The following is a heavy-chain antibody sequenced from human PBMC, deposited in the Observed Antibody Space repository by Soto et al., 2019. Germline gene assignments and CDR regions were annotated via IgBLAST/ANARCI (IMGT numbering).Heavy chain of an antibody. CDR2: ISSSSSYI. V-gene: IGHV3-21*01. D-gene: IGHD3-3*01. J-gene: IGHJ6*02. CDR3: ARDLLVGARFLYYYYYGMDV. Sequence: PGGSLRLACAASGFTFSSYSMNWVRQAPGKGLEWVSSISSSSSYIYYADSVKGRFTISRDNAKNSLYLQMNSLRAEDTAVYYCARDLLVGARFLYYYYYGMDVWGQGTTVTVSS. CDR1: GFTFSSYS.